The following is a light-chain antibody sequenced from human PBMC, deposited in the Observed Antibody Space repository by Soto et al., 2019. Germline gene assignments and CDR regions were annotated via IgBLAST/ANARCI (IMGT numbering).Light chain of an antibody. J-gene: IGKJ1*01. V-gene: IGKV3-15*01. CDR2: GAS. CDR3: EQYNDWPWT. Sequence: DIVLTQSPVTLSVSPGERATLSCRASQNVSSNLAWYQQTPGRSPRLLIFGASTRATGLPARFSGSGSGTEFSLTISSLQSEDFAVYYCEQYNDWPWTFGQGTKVDI. CDR1: QNVSSN.